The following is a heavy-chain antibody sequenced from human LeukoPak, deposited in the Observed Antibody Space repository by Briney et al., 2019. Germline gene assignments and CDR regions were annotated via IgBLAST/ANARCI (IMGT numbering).Heavy chain of an antibody. V-gene: IGHV4-30-2*01. CDR2: IYYSGST. CDR3: ARVEIAGALDC. J-gene: IGHJ4*02. Sequence: SETLSLTRTVSGDSLHRGGYYWNWIRQPPGRGLEWIGYIYYSGSTYNNPSLKSRVTISVDRSKNQFSLKLSSVSAADTAFYYRARVEIAGALDCWGQGTLVTVSS. D-gene: IGHD6-19*01. CDR1: GDSLHRGGYY.